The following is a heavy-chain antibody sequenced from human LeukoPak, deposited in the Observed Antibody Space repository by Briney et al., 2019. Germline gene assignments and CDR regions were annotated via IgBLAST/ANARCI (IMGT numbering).Heavy chain of an antibody. Sequence: ASVKVSCKASGYTFTGYYMHWVRQAPGQGLEWMGRINPSSGGTNYAQKFQGRVTMTRDTSITTAYMELSRLGSDDTAVYYCAAVYDSSGYLGYWGQGTLVTVSS. CDR3: AAVYDSSGYLGY. CDR2: INPSSGGT. V-gene: IGHV1-2*06. CDR1: GYTFTGYY. J-gene: IGHJ4*02. D-gene: IGHD3-22*01.